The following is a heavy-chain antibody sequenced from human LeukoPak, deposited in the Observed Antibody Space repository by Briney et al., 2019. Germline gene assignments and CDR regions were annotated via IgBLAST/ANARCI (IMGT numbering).Heavy chain of an antibody. D-gene: IGHD6-25*01. J-gene: IGHJ4*02. Sequence: ASVKVSCKASGYTFTGYYMHWVRQAPGQGLEWMGWINPNSGGTNYAQKFQGRVTMTRDTSISTAYMELSRLRSDDTAVYYCARVRRGYSKRYGYWGQGTLVTVSS. V-gene: IGHV1-2*02. CDR1: GYTFTGYY. CDR2: INPNSGGT. CDR3: ARVRRGYSKRYGY.